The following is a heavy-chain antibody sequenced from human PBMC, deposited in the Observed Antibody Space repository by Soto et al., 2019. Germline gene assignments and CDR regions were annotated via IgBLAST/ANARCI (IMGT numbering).Heavy chain of an antibody. CDR3: ARDLKGRRWLQSGFDY. Sequence: PSETLSLTCTVSGGSISSGGYYWSWIRQHPGKGLEWIGYIYYSGSTYYNPSLKSRVTISVDTSKNQFSLKLSPVTAADTAVYYCARDLKGRRWLQSGFDYWGQGTLVTVSS. CDR2: IYYSGST. CDR1: GGSISSGGYY. V-gene: IGHV4-31*03. D-gene: IGHD5-12*01. J-gene: IGHJ4*02.